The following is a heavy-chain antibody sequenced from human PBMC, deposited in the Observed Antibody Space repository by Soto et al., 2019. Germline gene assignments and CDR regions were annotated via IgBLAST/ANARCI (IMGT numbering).Heavy chain of an antibody. CDR2: ISPGGGTT. J-gene: IGHJ3*01. D-gene: IGHD3-10*01. CDR1: GYTFTTNF. CDR3: ARPHYASDAFDF. Sequence: VQLVQSGAEVKKPGASVKISCKASGYTFTTNFRHWIRQAPGQGLEWVGIISPGGGTTVFAQKFQCRVTMTRDTSTTTVYMELRNLRSQHTPVFYCARPHYASDAFDFWGQGTMVIVSS. V-gene: IGHV1-46*03.